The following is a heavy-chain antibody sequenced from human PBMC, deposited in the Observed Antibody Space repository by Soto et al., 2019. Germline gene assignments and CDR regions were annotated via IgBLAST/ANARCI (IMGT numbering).Heavy chain of an antibody. V-gene: IGHV1-58*01. Sequence: GASVKVSCKASGFTFSNSAVQWVRQPRGQRLEWMGWIVVGSGHPNLAQKFQDRVTLTRDMSTGTAYMELSSLRSEDTAVYYCAAVVIAVAGDFDYWGQGTQVTVSS. CDR2: IVVGSGHP. CDR1: GFTFSNSA. CDR3: AAVVIAVAGDFDY. J-gene: IGHJ4*02. D-gene: IGHD6-19*01.